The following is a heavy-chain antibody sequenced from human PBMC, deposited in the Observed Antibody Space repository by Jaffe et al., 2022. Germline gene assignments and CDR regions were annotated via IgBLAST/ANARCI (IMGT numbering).Heavy chain of an antibody. J-gene: IGHJ3*02. CDR3: ARGRIGRRYCSSTSCYALQYDAFDI. Sequence: QVQLQQWGAGLLKPSETLSLTCAVYGGSFSGYYWSWIRQPPGKGLEWIGEINHSGSTNYNPSLKSRVTISVDTSKNQFSLKLSSVTAADTAVYYCARGRIGRRYCSSTSCYALQYDAFDIWGQGTMVTVSS. CDR2: INHSGST. CDR1: GGSFSGYY. D-gene: IGHD2-2*01. V-gene: IGHV4-34*01.